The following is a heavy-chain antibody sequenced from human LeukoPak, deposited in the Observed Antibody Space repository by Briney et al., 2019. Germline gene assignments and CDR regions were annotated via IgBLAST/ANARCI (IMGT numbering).Heavy chain of an antibody. CDR2: IIPIFGTA. J-gene: IGHJ6*03. CDR3: ARFGGQKQSSIAAHRPSYYYYYYLDV. Sequence: SVKVSCKASGGTFSSYAISWVRQAPGQGLKWMGVIIPIFGTANFPQKFMGRVTITTDESTSTAYMELSSLRSEDTAVYYCARFGGQKQSSIAAHRPSYYYYYYLDVWGKGTTFTVSS. D-gene: IGHD6-6*01. CDR1: GGTFSSYA. V-gene: IGHV1-69*05.